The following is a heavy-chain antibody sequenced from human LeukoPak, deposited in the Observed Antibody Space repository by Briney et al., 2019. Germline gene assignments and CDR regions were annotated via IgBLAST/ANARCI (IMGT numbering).Heavy chain of an antibody. Sequence: ASVKVSCKASGYTFTGYYMHWVRQAPGQGLEWMGRINPNSGGTNYAQKFQGRVTMTRDTSISTAYMELSRLRSDDTAVYYCARDRYRVSSGYDFVAFYWGQGTLVTVSS. D-gene: IGHD5-12*01. CDR3: ARDRYRVSSGYDFVAFY. CDR1: GYTFTGYY. V-gene: IGHV1-2*06. J-gene: IGHJ4*02. CDR2: INPNSGGT.